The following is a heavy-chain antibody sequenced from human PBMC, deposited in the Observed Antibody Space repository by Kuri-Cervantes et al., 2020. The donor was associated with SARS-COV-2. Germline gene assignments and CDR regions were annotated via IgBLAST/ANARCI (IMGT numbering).Heavy chain of an antibody. CDR1: GYTFTGYY. V-gene: IGHV1-18*04. J-gene: IGHJ4*02. CDR2: ISAYNGNT. Sequence: ASVKVSCKASGYTFTGYYIHWVRQAPGQGLEWMGWISAYNGNTNYAQKFQGRVTITADKSTSTAYMELSSLRSEDTAVYYCARVIHYYDSSEYYFDYWGQGTLVTVSS. CDR3: ARVIHYYDSSEYYFDY. D-gene: IGHD3-22*01.